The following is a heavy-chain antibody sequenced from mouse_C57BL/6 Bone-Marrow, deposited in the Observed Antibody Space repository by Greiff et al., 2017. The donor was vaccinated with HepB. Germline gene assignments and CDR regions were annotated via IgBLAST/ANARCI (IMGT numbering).Heavy chain of an antibody. CDR3: ARHGLGRDAMDY. Sequence: QVQLKQSGPGLVAPSQSLSITCTVSGFSLTSYGVHWVRQPPGKGLEWLVVIWSDGSTTYNSALKSRLSISKDNSKSQVFLKMNSLQTDDTAMYYCARHGLGRDAMDYWGQGTSVTVSS. D-gene: IGHD4-1*01. J-gene: IGHJ4*01. V-gene: IGHV2-6-1*01. CDR2: IWSDGST. CDR1: GFSLTSYG.